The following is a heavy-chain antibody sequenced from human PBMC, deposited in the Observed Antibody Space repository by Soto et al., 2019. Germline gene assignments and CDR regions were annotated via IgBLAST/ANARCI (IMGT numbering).Heavy chain of an antibody. D-gene: IGHD3-22*01. Sequence: PSETLSLTCTVSGGSISSGDYYWSWIRQPPGKGLEWIGEIYHSGSTNYNPSLKSRVTILVDKSKNQFSLKLSSVTAADTVVYYCARSYYDSTGFAVDPWGQGTLVTVSS. CDR1: GGSISSGDYY. J-gene: IGHJ5*02. V-gene: IGHV4-39*07. CDR2: IYHSGST. CDR3: ARSYYDSTGFAVDP.